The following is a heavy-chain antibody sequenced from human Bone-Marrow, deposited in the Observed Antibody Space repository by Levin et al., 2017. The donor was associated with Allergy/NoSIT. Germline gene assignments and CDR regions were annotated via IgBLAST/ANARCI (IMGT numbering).Heavy chain of an antibody. CDR3: GNAPGVCEDCDCVDV. J-gene: IGHJ6*02. CDR2: ITSSGERT. V-gene: IGHV3-23*01. D-gene: IGHD2-21*01. Sequence: GGSLRLSCAASGLAFSTYAMSWVRQAPGRGLEWVSTITSSGERTYYADSVKGRFTISMDNSKSTLFLYMNSLRADDTAVYYCGNAPGVCEDCDCVDVWGPGTAVTVSS. CDR1: GLAFSTYA.